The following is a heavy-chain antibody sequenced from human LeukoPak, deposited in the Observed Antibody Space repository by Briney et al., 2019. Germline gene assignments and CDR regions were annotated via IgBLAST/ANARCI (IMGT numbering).Heavy chain of an antibody. CDR2: INPDFGTT. CDR1: GGTFRSYG. CDR3: AREGINGYSHFDY. Sequence: SVKVSCKASGGTFRSYGIYWVRQAPGQGLECMGGINPDFGTTNYAQKFQGRVTITADDSTSTAYMELSSVGSEDTAVYFCAREGINGYSHFDYWGQGTLVTVSS. V-gene: IGHV1-69*13. D-gene: IGHD5-18*01. J-gene: IGHJ4*02.